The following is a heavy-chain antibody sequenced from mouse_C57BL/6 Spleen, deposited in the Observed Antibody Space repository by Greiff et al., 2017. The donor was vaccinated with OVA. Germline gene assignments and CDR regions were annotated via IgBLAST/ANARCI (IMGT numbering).Heavy chain of an antibody. J-gene: IGHJ3*01. CDR2: INPNNGGT. CDR1: GYTFTDYY. V-gene: IGHV1-26*01. CDR3: ASFAY. Sequence: EVQLQQSGPELVKPGASVKISCKASGYTFTDYYMNWVKQSHGKSLEWIGDINPNNGGTSYNQKFKGKATLTVDKSSSTAYMELRSLTSEDAAVYYCASFAYWGQGTLVTVSA.